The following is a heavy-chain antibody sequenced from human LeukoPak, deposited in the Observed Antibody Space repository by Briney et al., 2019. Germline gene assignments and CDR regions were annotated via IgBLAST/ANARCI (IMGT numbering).Heavy chain of an antibody. V-gene: IGHV1-69*04. J-gene: IGHJ3*02. Sequence: ASVKVSCKASGYTFTSYDINWVRQATGQGLEWMGRIIPILGIANYAQKFQGRVTITADKSTSTAYMELSSLRSEDTAVYYCARLSSSGWEDAFDIWGQGTMVTVSS. CDR3: ARLSSSGWEDAFDI. CDR2: IIPILGIA. CDR1: GYTFTSYD. D-gene: IGHD6-19*01.